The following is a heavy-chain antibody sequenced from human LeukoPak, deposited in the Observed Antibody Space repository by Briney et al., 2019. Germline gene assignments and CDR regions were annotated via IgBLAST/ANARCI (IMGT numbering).Heavy chain of an antibody. D-gene: IGHD2-2*01. Sequence: GGSLRLSCAASGFTFSSYAMSWVRQAPGKGLEWVSAISGSGGSTYYADSVKGRFTISRDNSKNTLYLQMNSLRAEDTAVYYCAKPPGYCSSTSCYVHGMDVWGQGTTVTVSS. J-gene: IGHJ6*02. V-gene: IGHV3-23*01. CDR2: ISGSGGST. CDR3: AKPPGYCSSTSCYVHGMDV. CDR1: GFTFSSYA.